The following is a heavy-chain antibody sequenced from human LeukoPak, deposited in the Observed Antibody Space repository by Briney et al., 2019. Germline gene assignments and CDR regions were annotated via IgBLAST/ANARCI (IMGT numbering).Heavy chain of an antibody. CDR2: IWYDGSQK. D-gene: IGHD3-10*01. J-gene: IGHJ4*02. V-gene: IGHV3-33*01. CDR1: GFTFSNYG. Sequence: GGSLRLSCAPSGFTFSNYGIHWVRQAPGKGLEWVAVIWYDGSQKYYADSVKGRFTISRDNSKNTLFLQMNSLRAEDMAVYYCARYGSGKNFDYWGQGTLVTVSS. CDR3: ARYGSGKNFDY.